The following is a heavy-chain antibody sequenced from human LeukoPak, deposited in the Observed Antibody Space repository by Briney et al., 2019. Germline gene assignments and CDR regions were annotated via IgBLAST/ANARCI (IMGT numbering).Heavy chain of an antibody. J-gene: IGHJ4*02. CDR2: ISRSGTTI. D-gene: IGHD3-22*01. CDR1: EFTLSDYY. V-gene: IGHV3-11*01. Sequence: GGSLRLSCAASEFTLSDYYMSWIRQAPGKGLEWVSYISRSGTTIYYADPVKGRFTISRDNAKNSLYLQMNSLRADDTAVYFCARDKYETSGCFDYWGQGALVTVSS. CDR3: ARDKYETSGCFDY.